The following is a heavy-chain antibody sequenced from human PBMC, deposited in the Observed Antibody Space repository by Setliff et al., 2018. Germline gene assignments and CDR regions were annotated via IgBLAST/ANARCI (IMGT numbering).Heavy chain of an antibody. CDR3: ARDRGGGLYDY. V-gene: IGHV3-7*01. CDR2: IKQDGSDK. D-gene: IGHD3-16*01. CDR1: GFSLSIFW. Sequence: PGGSLRLSCAASGFSLSIFWMSWVRQAPGKGLEWVASIKQDGSDKYYVDSVKGRFTISRDNAKNSLFLQMNSLRAEDTAMYFCARDRGGGLYDYWGQGTLVTVSS. J-gene: IGHJ4*02.